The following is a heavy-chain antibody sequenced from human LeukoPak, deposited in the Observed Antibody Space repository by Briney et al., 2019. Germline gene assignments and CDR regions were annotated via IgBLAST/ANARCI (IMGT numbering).Heavy chain of an antibody. Sequence: GGSLRLSCAAPGFTFSPYWMSWVRQAPGKGLEWVATIKEDGSEEYYVDSVKGRFTISRDNAKNSLYLQMSSLRAEDTAVYYCARLAPYYGTGIIWGQGTVVTVSS. CDR1: GFTFSPYW. J-gene: IGHJ3*02. V-gene: IGHV3-7*01. CDR2: IKEDGSEE. CDR3: ARLAPYYGTGII. D-gene: IGHD3-10*01.